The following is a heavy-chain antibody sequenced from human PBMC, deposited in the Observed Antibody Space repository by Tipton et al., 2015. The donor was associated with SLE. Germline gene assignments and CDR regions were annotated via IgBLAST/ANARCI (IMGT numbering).Heavy chain of an antibody. J-gene: IGHJ6*02. V-gene: IGHV3-48*01. Sequence: SLRLSCAASGFTFSSYSMNWVRQAPGKGLEWVSYISSSSSTIYYADSVKGRFTISRDNAKNSLYLQMNSLRAEDTAVYYCARDTRAFDSPMDVWGQGTAVTVSS. D-gene: IGHD3-9*01. CDR3: ARDTRAFDSPMDV. CDR2: ISSSSSTI. CDR1: GFTFSSYS.